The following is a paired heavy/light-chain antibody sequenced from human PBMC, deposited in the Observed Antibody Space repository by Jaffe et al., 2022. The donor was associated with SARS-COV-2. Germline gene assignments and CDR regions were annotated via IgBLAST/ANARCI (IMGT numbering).Heavy chain of an antibody. V-gene: IGHV3-49*05. CDR2: IRSKAYGETT. CDR3: SRGPTVSTHSFYGMDV. D-gene: IGHD4-4*01. J-gene: IGHJ6*02. CDR1: GFTFVDHA. Sequence: EVQLVESGGGLVKPGRSLRLSCTSSGFTFVDHAMSWFRQAPGKGLEWVGMIRSKAYGETTEYAASVKGRFTISRDDSKSIAYLQMNSLKTEDTAVYYCSRGPTVSTHSFYGMDVWGQGTTVSVSS.
Light chain of an antibody. J-gene: IGKJ1*01. CDR1: QGIRNY. CDR3: QQYNTYPWT. CDR2: AAS. V-gene: IGKV1-16*02. Sequence: DIQMTQSPSSLSAFVGDRVTITCRASQGIRNYLAWFQQKPGKAPKSLIYAASSLQSGVPSKFSGSGSGTDFTLTISSLQPEDFATYYCQQYNTYPWTFGQGTKVEIK.